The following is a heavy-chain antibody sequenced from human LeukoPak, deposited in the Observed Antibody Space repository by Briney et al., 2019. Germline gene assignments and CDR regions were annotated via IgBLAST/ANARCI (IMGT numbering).Heavy chain of an antibody. V-gene: IGHV4-4*07. Sequence: SETLSLTCTVSGGSISGNYWSWIRQRAGKGLEWIGRIYTSGSTNYNPSLKSRVTMSVDTSKNQFSLKLSSVTAADTAVYYCARDYPAARYYDCSGHPHYFDYWGQGTLVTVSS. CDR3: ARDYPAARYYDCSGHPHYFDY. D-gene: IGHD3-22*01. CDR1: GGSISGNY. J-gene: IGHJ4*02. CDR2: IYTSGST.